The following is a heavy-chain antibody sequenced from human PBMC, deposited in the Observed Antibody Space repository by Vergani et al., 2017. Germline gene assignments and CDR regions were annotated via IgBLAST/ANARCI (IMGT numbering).Heavy chain of an antibody. CDR1: GCTFSSYA. D-gene: IGHD4/OR15-4a*01. J-gene: IGHJ4*02. Sequence: EVQLLESGGGLVQPGGSLRLSCTASGCTFSSYAMSWVRQAPGKGLEWVLAISGRGGSTYYADYVKGRFTISRDNSKNTLYLQMNSLRVEDTAVYYCGRGSDNYNWGQGTLVTVSS. CDR3: GRGSDNYN. V-gene: IGHV3-23*01. CDR2: ISGRGGST.